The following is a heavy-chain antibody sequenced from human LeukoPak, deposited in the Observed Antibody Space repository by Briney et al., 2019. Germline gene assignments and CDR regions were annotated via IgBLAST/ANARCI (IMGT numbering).Heavy chain of an antibody. CDR1: GGSISSYY. Sequence: PSDTLSLTCSVSGGSISSYYWSWLRQPAGEGLEWIGRIYISGSTNYNPSLKSRVTMSADTSKNQFSLNLSSVTAADTAVYYCASSYESSGYYSPFDYWGQGTLVTVSS. D-gene: IGHD3-22*01. V-gene: IGHV4-4*07. CDR2: IYISGST. CDR3: ASSYESSGYYSPFDY. J-gene: IGHJ4*02.